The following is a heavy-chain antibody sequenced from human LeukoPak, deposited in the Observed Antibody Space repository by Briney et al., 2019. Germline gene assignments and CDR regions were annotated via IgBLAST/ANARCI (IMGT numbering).Heavy chain of an antibody. CDR1: GGSISSYY. V-gene: IGHV4-59*01. Sequence: SETLSLTCTVSGGSISSYYWSWIRQPPGKGLEWIGYIYYSGSTNYNPSLKSRVTISVDTSKNQFSLKLSSVTAADTAVYYCARGGPWDAFDIWGQGTMVTVSS. J-gene: IGHJ3*02. CDR2: IYYSGST. CDR3: ARGGPWDAFDI.